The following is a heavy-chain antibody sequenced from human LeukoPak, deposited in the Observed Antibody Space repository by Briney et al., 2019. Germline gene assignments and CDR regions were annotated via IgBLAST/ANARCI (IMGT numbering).Heavy chain of an antibody. Sequence: GESLKISCKGSGYSFTSYWIGWVRQMPGKGLEWMGIIYPGDSDTRYSPSFQGQVTISADKSISIAYLQWSSLKASDTAIYYCARQRATVAGTNYHYYTMDVWGQGTTVTVSS. V-gene: IGHV5-51*01. CDR3: ARQRATVAGTNYHYYTMDV. J-gene: IGHJ6*02. CDR1: GYSFTSYW. CDR2: IYPGDSDT. D-gene: IGHD6-19*01.